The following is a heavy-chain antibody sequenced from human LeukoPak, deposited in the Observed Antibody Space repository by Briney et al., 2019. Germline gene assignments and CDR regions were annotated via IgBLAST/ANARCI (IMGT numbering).Heavy chain of an antibody. Sequence: PSETLSLTCTVSDASISSYFWTWIRQSPGKGLEWIGYISNIGSTNYNPSLKSRVTISGDTSKNQFSLKLSSVTAADTAVYYCASASGYWVLDPWGQGTLVTVSS. CDR1: DASISSYF. J-gene: IGHJ5*02. CDR2: ISNIGST. V-gene: IGHV4-59*01. D-gene: IGHD3-22*01. CDR3: ASASGYWVLDP.